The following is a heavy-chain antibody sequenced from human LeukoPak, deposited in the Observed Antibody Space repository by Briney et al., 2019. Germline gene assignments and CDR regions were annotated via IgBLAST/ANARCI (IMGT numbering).Heavy chain of an antibody. J-gene: IGHJ3*01. Sequence: SETLSLTFTVSDVSMNYYFWDWIRQPAGEGLQWIGRIHSIGTTNYNPSLKSPVTTSIDMIKNQFSLMMSSATAPNTAVYFCARVPPDFNVLQDAIYLWGQGTVVTVSS. CDR1: DVSMNYYF. V-gene: IGHV4-4*07. D-gene: IGHD1-1*01. CDR2: IHSIGTT. CDR3: ARVPPDFNVLQDAIYL.